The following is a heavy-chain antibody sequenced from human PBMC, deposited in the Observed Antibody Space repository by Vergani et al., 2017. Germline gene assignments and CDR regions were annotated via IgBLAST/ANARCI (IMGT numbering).Heavy chain of an antibody. Sequence: QVQLVQSGAEVKKPGSSVKVSCKASGVTFSSYAISWVRQAPGQGLEWMGGIIPIFGTANYAQKFQGRVTITADESTSTAYMELSSLRSEDTAVYYCARVSVVVPAAISLEYYYYMDVWGKGTTVTVSS. CDR2: IIPIFGTA. CDR1: GVTFSSYA. V-gene: IGHV1-69*01. D-gene: IGHD2-2*02. J-gene: IGHJ6*03. CDR3: ARVSVVVPAAISLEYYYYMDV.